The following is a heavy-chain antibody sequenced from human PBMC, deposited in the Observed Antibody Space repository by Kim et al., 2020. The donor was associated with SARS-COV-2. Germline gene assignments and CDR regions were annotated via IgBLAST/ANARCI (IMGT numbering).Heavy chain of an antibody. V-gene: IGHV1-2*02. Sequence: ASVKVSCKASGYTFTGYYMHWVRQAPGQGLEWMGWINPNSGGTNYAQKFQGRVTMTRDTSISTAYMELSRLRSDDTAVYYCARERGYSYGYELKGYGMDVWGQGTTVTVSS. J-gene: IGHJ6*02. D-gene: IGHD5-18*01. CDR2: INPNSGGT. CDR1: GYTFTGYY. CDR3: ARERGYSYGYELKGYGMDV.